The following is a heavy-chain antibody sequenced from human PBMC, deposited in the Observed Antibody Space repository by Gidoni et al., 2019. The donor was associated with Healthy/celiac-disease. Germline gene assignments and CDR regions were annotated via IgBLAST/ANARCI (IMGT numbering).Heavy chain of an antibody. J-gene: IGHJ5*02. Sequence: QVQLVQSGAEVKKPGASVKVSCKASGYTFTGYYMHWVRQAPGQGLEWMGRINPNSGGTNYAQKFQGRGTMTRDTSISTAYMELSRLRSDDTAVYYCARGGGGYCSGGSCYSRMSWFDPWGQGTLVTVSS. CDR1: GYTFTGYY. V-gene: IGHV1-2*06. CDR3: ARGGGGYCSGGSCYSRMSWFDP. D-gene: IGHD2-15*01. CDR2: INPNSGGT.